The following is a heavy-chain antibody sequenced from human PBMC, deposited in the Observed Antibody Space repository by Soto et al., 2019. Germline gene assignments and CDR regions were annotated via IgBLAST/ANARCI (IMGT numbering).Heavy chain of an antibody. Sequence: PSETLSLTCAVYGGSSSGWYWTWIRQSPVRGLEWIGEISSGSTNYNPSLKSRVTISADTSKNQFSLKLTSVTAADTAIYYCARGPYSRGVGATNPSNWGQGTQVTVSS. CDR1: GGSSSGWY. CDR3: ARGPYSRGVGATNPSN. CDR2: ISSGST. D-gene: IGHD1-26*01. V-gene: IGHV4-34*01. J-gene: IGHJ4*02.